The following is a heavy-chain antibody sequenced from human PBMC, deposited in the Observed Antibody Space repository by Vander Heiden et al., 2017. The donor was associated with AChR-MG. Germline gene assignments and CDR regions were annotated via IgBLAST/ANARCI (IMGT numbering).Heavy chain of an antibody. CDR1: GFAFSGAA. CDR2: IRSKANSYAT. V-gene: IGHV3-73*02. Sequence: EVQLVEYGGGLVQPGGSLKLSCAASGFAFSGAAMRWVRQACGKGLEWVGRIRSKANSYATEYAASVKGRFTISRDDSKNTAYLQMNSLKTEDTAVYYCTRHSSWNDGFDYWGQGTLVTVSS. J-gene: IGHJ4*02. D-gene: IGHD1-1*01. CDR3: TRHSSWNDGFDY.